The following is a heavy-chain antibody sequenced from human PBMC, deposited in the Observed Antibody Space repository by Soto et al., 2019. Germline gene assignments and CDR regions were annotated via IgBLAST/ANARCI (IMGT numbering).Heavy chain of an antibody. V-gene: IGHV1-69*01. CDR3: VLWGGRGSHIEY. CDR2: ITPIFPTA. Sequence: VQLVQSGTEVKKPGSSVKLSCKASGGSFNFAMSWVRQAPGQGLEWMGGITPIFPTAVEAPKFQGRVTITAGQPPGKGVVRVTRPQTEGTAVFFLVLWGGRGSHIEYWGPGSLVIVSS. D-gene: IGHD3-16*01. CDR1: GGSFNFA. J-gene: IGHJ4*02.